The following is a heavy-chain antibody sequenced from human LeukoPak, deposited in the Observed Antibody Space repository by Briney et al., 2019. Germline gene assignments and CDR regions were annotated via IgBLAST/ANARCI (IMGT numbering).Heavy chain of an antibody. Sequence: SETLSLTCTVSGGSISSGSYYWSWIRQPAGKGLEWIGRIYTSGSTNYNPSLKSRVTISVDTSKNQFSLKLSPVTAADTAVYYCARGLIVMLAPDYYYYMDVWGKGTMVTVSS. CDR3: ARGLIVMLAPDYYYYMDV. V-gene: IGHV4-61*02. J-gene: IGHJ6*03. CDR1: GGSISSGSYY. CDR2: IYTSGST. D-gene: IGHD3-16*01.